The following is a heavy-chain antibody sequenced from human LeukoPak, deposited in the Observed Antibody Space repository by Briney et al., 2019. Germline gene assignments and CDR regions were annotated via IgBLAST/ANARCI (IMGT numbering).Heavy chain of an antibody. CDR2: ISAYNGNT. CDR3: ARTYYYGSGSYYPLRN. V-gene: IGHV1-18*01. J-gene: IGHJ4*02. Sequence: ASVKVSCKASGYTFTSYGISWVRQAPGQGLEWMGWISAYNGNTNYAQKLQGRVTMTTDTSTSTAYMELRSLRSDDTAVYYCARTYYYGSGSYYPLRNWGQGTLVTVSS. CDR1: GYTFTSYG. D-gene: IGHD3-10*01.